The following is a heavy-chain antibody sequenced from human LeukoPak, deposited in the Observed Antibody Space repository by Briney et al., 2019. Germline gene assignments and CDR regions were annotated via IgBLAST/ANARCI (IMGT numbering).Heavy chain of an antibody. Sequence: GASVKVSCKASGYTFASYDINWVRQATGQGLEWMGWMNPNSGSTGYAQKFQGRVTMTRNTSISTAYMELSSLRSEDTAVYYCARGRSSSWPDYWGQGTLVTVSS. CDR3: ARGRSSSWPDY. CDR2: MNPNSGST. J-gene: IGHJ4*02. CDR1: GYTFASYD. D-gene: IGHD6-13*01. V-gene: IGHV1-8*01.